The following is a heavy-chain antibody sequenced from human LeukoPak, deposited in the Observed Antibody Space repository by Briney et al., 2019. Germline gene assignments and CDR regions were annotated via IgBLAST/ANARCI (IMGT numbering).Heavy chain of an antibody. CDR1: GFTVSSNY. D-gene: IGHD6-13*01. CDR3: ARDSGYSSSWAFDY. CDR2: IYSGGST. V-gene: IGHV3-66*01. Sequence: GGSLRLSCAASGFTVSSNYMSWVRQAPGKGLEWVSVIYSGGSTYYADSVKGRFTISRDNSKNTLYLQMNSLRAEDTAVYYCARDSGYSSSWAFDYWGQGTLATVSS. J-gene: IGHJ4*02.